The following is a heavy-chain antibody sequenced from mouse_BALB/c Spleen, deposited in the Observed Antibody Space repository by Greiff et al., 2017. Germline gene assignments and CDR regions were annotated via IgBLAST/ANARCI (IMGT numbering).Heavy chain of an antibody. CDR3: ARDLRYYFDY. CDR2: ISYDGSN. CDR1: GYSITSGYY. V-gene: IGHV3-6*02. J-gene: IGHJ2*01. D-gene: IGHD1-1*01. Sequence: ESGPGLVKPSQSLSLTCSVTGYSITSGYYWNWIRQFPGNKLEWIGYISYDGSNNYNPSLKNRISITRDTSKNQFFLKLNSVTTEDTATYYCARDLRYYFDYWGQGTTLTVSS.